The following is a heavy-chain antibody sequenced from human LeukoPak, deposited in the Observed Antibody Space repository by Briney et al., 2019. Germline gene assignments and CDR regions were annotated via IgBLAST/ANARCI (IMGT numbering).Heavy chain of an antibody. V-gene: IGHV1-2*06. Sequence: GASVKVSCKASAYTFTDYYVHWVRQAPGQGLEWMGRINPSSGDTNYAQNFQGRVTMTRDTSISTAYMELSRLRSDDTAVYYCATTSGYFYYWGKGTLVTVSS. CDR2: INPSSGDT. D-gene: IGHD1-26*01. CDR3: ATTSGYFYY. CDR1: AYTFTDYY. J-gene: IGHJ4*02.